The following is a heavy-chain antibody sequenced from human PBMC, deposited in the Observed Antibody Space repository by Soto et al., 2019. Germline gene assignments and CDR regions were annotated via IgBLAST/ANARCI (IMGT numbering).Heavy chain of an antibody. J-gene: IGHJ4*02. CDR3: ARDYSTYCSSAIGN. CDR1: GYTFSSYG. CDR2: ISTYTGNT. Sequence: GASVKVSCKASGYTFSSYGITWVRQAPGQGLEWMGWISTYTGNTNYAQKLQGRVTMTTDTSTSTTYMELRSLRFDDTALYYCARDYSTYCSSAIGNWGQGTLVTVST. V-gene: IGHV1-18*01. D-gene: IGHD6-6*01.